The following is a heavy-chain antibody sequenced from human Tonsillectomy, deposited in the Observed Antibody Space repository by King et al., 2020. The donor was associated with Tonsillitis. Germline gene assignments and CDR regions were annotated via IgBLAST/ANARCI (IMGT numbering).Heavy chain of an antibody. V-gene: IGHV3-74*01. CDR2: INSDGGTT. D-gene: IGHD4-23*01. Sequence: VQLVESGGGLVQPGGSLRLSCAASGLTFNIYWMHWVRQAPGKGLVWVSRINSDGGTTDYADSVKGRFTISRDNAKNTLYLQMSSLRAEDTAVYYCAREGGSNSYYHYYYMDVWGKGTTVTVSS. CDR1: GLTFNIYW. CDR3: AREGGSNSYYHYYYMDV. J-gene: IGHJ6*03.